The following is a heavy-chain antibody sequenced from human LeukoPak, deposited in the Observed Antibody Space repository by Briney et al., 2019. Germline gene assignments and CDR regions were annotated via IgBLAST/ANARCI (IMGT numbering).Heavy chain of an antibody. J-gene: IGHJ4*02. V-gene: IGHV1-18*01. CDR2: ISAYNGNT. Sequence: ASVKVSCKTSGYTFTTYGINWVRQAPGQGLEWMGWISAYNGNTNYAQKLQGRVTMTTDTSTSTAYMELRSLRSDDTAVYYCVRDLSLPFMLALWGQGTLVTVSS. D-gene: IGHD3-16*01. CDR1: GYTFTTYG. CDR3: VRDLSLPFMLAL.